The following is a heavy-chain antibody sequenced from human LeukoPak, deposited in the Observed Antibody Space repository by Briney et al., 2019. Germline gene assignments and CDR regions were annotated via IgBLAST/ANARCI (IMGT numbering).Heavy chain of an antibody. CDR3: ARDSCGGGSCYYKYFDY. D-gene: IGHD2-15*01. CDR1: SGDSMSYYY. CDR2: IYYSGNT. J-gene: IGHJ4*02. Sequence: PSETLSLTCTVSSGDSMSYYYWTWIRQSPGKGLEWIGCIYYSGNTNYNPSLKSRVTISIDTSKNQFSLKLSSVTAADTAVYYCARDSCGGGSCYYKYFDYWGQGTLVTVSS. V-gene: IGHV4-59*01.